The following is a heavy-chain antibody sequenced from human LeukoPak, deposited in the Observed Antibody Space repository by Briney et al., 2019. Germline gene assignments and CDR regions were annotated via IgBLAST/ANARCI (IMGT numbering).Heavy chain of an antibody. Sequence: PSETLSLTCTVSGYSISSGYYWGWIRQPPGKGLEWIGYIYHSGSTYYNPSLKSRVTISVDRSKNQFSLKLSSVTAADTAVYYCARGYGYNWFDPWGQGTLVTVSS. CDR2: IYHSGST. CDR3: ARGYGYNWFDP. D-gene: IGHD3-10*01. J-gene: IGHJ5*02. CDR1: GYSISSGYY. V-gene: IGHV4-38-2*02.